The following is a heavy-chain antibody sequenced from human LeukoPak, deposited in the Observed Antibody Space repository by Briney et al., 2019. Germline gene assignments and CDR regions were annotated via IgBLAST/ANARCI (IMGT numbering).Heavy chain of an antibody. J-gene: IGHJ4*02. D-gene: IGHD2-15*01. Sequence: SETLSLTCAVYGGSFSGYYWSWIRQPPGKGLEWIGEINHSGSTNYNPSLKNRVTISVDTSKNQFSLRLSSVTAADTAVYYCARQAPAKFDYWGQGTLVTVSS. CDR2: INHSGST. V-gene: IGHV4-34*01. CDR3: ARQAPAKFDY. CDR1: GGSFSGYY.